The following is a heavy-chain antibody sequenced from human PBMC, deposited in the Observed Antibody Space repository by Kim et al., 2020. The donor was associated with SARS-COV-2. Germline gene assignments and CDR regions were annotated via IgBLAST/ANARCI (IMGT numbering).Heavy chain of an antibody. Sequence: KYYVDSVKGRFSISRDNAKNSLYLQMNTLRAEDTAVYYCARYYYYYMDVWGKGTTVTVSS. CDR2: K. CDR3: ARYYYYYMDV. J-gene: IGHJ6*03. V-gene: IGHV3-7*01.